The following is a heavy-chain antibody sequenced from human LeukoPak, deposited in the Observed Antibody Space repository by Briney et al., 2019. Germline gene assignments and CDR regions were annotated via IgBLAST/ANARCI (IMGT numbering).Heavy chain of an antibody. CDR1: EFTFSSYA. CDR2: ISGGGGST. CDR3: AKGSGINHYHWIDP. D-gene: IGHD1-14*01. V-gene: IGHV3-23*01. Sequence: PGGSLRLSCAASEFTFSSYAMNWVRQAPGEGLEWVSGISGGGGSTYYADSVKGRFTISRDNSKNTLYLQMDSLRAEDTALYYCAKGSGINHYHWIDPWGQGTLVTVSS. J-gene: IGHJ5*02.